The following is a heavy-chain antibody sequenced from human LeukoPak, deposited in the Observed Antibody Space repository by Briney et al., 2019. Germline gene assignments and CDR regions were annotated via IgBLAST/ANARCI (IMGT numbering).Heavy chain of an antibody. Sequence: ASVKVSCKASGYTFTSYDINWVRQATGQGLEWMGWMSPNSGNTGYAQKFLGRVTMTRNTSIGTAYMELSSLRSEDTAVYYCARGWLTYGDSFDYWGQGTLVTVSS. CDR2: MSPNSGNT. J-gene: IGHJ4*02. CDR3: ARGWLTYGDSFDY. CDR1: GYTFTSYD. D-gene: IGHD4-17*01. V-gene: IGHV1-8*01.